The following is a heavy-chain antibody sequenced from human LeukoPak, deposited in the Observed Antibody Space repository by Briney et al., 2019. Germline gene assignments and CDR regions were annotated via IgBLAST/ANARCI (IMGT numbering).Heavy chain of an antibody. Sequence: GGSLRLSCAASGFTFNNYGMHWVRQAPGRGLEWVALLWYDGTNENYADSVKGRFTISGDNSKNTLYLQMNSLRAEDTAVYYCAKAPGPYSGSYWGYFDYWGQGTLVTVSS. CDR3: AKAPGPYSGSYWGYFDY. J-gene: IGHJ4*02. CDR1: GFTFNNYG. V-gene: IGHV3-33*06. CDR2: LWYDGTNE. D-gene: IGHD1-26*01.